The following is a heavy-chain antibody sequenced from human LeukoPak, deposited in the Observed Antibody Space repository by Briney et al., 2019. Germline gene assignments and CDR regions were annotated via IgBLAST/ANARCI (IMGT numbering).Heavy chain of an antibody. V-gene: IGHV3-9*01. CDR2: ISWDSGSI. CDR3: AKDFRRSYDSSGYYPYAPPYYFDY. D-gene: IGHD3-22*01. J-gene: IGHJ4*02. Sequence: GGSLRLSCAASGFTFDDYAMHWVRQAPGKGLEWVSGISWDSGSIGYADSVEGRFTISRDNAKNSLYLQMNSLRAADTALYYCAKDFRRSYDSSGYYPYAPPYYFDYWGQGTLVTVSS. CDR1: GFTFDDYA.